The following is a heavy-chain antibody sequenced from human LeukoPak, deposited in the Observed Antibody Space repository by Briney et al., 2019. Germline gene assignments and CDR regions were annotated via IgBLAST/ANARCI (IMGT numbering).Heavy chain of an antibody. CDR3: AGGRLVATSKAVAIDY. V-gene: IGHV3-74*01. CDR2: INERGSST. Sequence: GGSLRLSCAASGFTFNDFAMHWVRQAPGKGLVWVSRINERGSSTSYADSVEGRFTISRDNAKNTLYLQMNNLRADDTAVYYCAGGRLVATSKAVAIDYWGQGTLVTVSS. J-gene: IGHJ4*02. CDR1: GFTFNDFA. D-gene: IGHD5-12*01.